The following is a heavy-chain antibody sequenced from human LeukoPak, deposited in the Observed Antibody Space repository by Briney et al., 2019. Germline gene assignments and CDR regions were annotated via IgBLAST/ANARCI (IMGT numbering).Heavy chain of an antibody. CDR3: ARGGRVTTVTTGYNWFDP. V-gene: IGHV4-39*07. J-gene: IGHJ5*02. D-gene: IGHD4-17*01. CDR1: GFTFSSYS. CDR2: IYYSGST. Sequence: GPLRLSCAASGFTFSSYSMNWVRQPPGKGLEWIGSIYYSGSTYYNPSLKSRVTISVDTSKNQFSLKLSSVTAADTAVYYCARGGRVTTVTTGYNWFDPWGQGTLVTVSS.